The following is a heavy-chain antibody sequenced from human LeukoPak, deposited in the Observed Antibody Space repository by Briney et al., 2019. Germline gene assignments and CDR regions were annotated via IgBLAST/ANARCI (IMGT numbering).Heavy chain of an antibody. CDR2: INHSGST. CDR1: DGSFSGYY. J-gene: IGHJ4*02. D-gene: IGHD3-3*01. Sequence: SETLSLTCAVYDGSFSGYYCSWIRQPPGKGLEWIGEINHSGSTNYNPYLKSRVTISVDTSKNQFYLKLSSVTAADAAVYYCAREPSYYDFWSGYFLTVRYFDYWGQGTLVTVSS. CDR3: AREPSYYDFWSGYFLTVRYFDY. V-gene: IGHV4-34*01.